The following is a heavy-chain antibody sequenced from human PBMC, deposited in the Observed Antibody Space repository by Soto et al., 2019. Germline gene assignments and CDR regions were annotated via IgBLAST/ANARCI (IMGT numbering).Heavy chain of an antibody. CDR3: ARPNGVTLGPVAFDI. D-gene: IGHD3-3*01. J-gene: IGHJ3*02. V-gene: IGHV4-39*01. CDR2: IYYSGST. CDR1: GGSISSSSYY. Sequence: SETLSLTCTVSGGSISSSSYYWGWIRQPPGKGLEWIGSIYYSGSTYYNPSLKSRVTISVDTSKNQFSLKLSSVTAADTAVYYCARPNGVTLGPVAFDIWGQGTMVTVSS.